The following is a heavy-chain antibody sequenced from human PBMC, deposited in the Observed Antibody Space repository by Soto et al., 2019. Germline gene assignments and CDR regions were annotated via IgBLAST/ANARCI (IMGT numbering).Heavy chain of an antibody. D-gene: IGHD3-16*01. CDR3: ARLSSRMINAFDI. CDR2: IYYSGST. CDR1: GGSISSGDYY. J-gene: IGHJ3*02. V-gene: IGHV4-30-4*01. Sequence: QVQLQESGPGLVKPSQTLSLTCTVSGGSISSGDYYWRWIRQPPGKGLEWIGYIYYSGSTYYNPSLKSRVTISVDTSKNQFSLKLSSVTAADTAVYYCARLSSRMINAFDIWGQGTMVTVSS.